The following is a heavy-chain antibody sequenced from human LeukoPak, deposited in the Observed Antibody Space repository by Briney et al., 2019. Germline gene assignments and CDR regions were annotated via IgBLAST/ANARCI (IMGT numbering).Heavy chain of an antibody. CDR1: AGSIRSSGHY. Sequence: SSETLSLTCSVSAGSIRSSGHYWSWIRQPPGKGLQWIGSIYSSGSTNYNPSLKSRVTISVDTSKNQFSLKLSSVTAADTAVYYCAREYSGYDWDWFDPWGQGTLVTVSS. CDR2: IYSSGST. D-gene: IGHD5-12*01. CDR3: AREYSGYDWDWFDP. V-gene: IGHV4-61*08. J-gene: IGHJ5*02.